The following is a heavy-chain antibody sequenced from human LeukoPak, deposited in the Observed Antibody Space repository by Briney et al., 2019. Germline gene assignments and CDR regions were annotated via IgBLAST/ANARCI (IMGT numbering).Heavy chain of an antibody. CDR1: GYSFTSYW. J-gene: IGHJ4*02. D-gene: IGHD2-2*01. CDR2: IFPADSDT. CDR3: ARGVPKDY. V-gene: IGHV5-51*01. Sequence: GEALKFSCHGSGYSFTSYWIGWVRHMRGKGLGWMGIIFPADSDTRYSPSFQGQVTISADKSISTAYLQWSSLKASDTAMDYCARGVPKDYWGQGTLVTVSS.